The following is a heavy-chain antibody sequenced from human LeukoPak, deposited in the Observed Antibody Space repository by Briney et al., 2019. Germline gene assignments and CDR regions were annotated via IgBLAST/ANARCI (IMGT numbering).Heavy chain of an antibody. D-gene: IGHD3-10*01. CDR3: ARDTERPSSGLVGY. V-gene: IGHV1-2*02. CDR1: GYTFTGYY. CDR2: INPNSGGT. J-gene: IGHJ4*02. Sequence: ASVKVSCKASGYTFTGYYMHWVRQAPGQGLEGMGWINPNSGGTNYAQKFQGRVTMARDTSISTAYMELSRLRSDDTAVYYCARDTERPSSGLVGYWGQGTLVTVSS.